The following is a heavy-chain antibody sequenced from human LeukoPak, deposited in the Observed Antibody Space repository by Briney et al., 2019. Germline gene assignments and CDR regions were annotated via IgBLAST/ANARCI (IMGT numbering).Heavy chain of an antibody. CDR3: ARGRRGNVRAFDI. CDR2: INHSGST. CDR1: GGSFSGYY. V-gene: IGHV4-34*01. Sequence: SETLSLTCAVYGGSFSGYYWSWIRQPPGKGLEWIGEINHSGSTNYNPSLKSRVTISVDTSKNQFSLKLSSVTAADTAVYYCARGRRGNVRAFDIWRQGTMVTVSS. J-gene: IGHJ3*02. D-gene: IGHD1-1*01.